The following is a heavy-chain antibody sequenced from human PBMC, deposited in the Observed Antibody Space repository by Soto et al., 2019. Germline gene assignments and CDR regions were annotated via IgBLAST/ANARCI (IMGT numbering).Heavy chain of an antibody. V-gene: IGHV3-11*06. D-gene: IGHD6-19*01. Sequence: GGSLRLSCAASGFTFSDYYMSWIRQAPGKGLEWVSYISTSTSYTNYADSVKGRFTISRDNAKNSLYLHMNGLRAEDTAVYYCARVGAQWLEFDYWGQGTLVTVSS. CDR2: ISTSTSYT. CDR1: GFTFSDYY. CDR3: ARVGAQWLEFDY. J-gene: IGHJ4*02.